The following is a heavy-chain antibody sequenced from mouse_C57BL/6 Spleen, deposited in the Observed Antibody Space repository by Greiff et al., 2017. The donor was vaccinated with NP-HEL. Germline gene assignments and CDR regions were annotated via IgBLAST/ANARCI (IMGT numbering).Heavy chain of an antibody. J-gene: IGHJ4*01. D-gene: IGHD1-1*01. CDR2: ISSGGSYT. Sequence: DVKLVESGGDLVKPGGSLKLSCAASGFTFSSYGMSWVRQTPDKRLEWVATISSGGSYTYYPDSVKGRFTISRDNAKNTLYLQMSSLKSEDTAMYYCASYYGSSLYAMDYWGQGTSVTVSS. V-gene: IGHV5-6*02. CDR1: GFTFSSYG. CDR3: ASYYGSSLYAMDY.